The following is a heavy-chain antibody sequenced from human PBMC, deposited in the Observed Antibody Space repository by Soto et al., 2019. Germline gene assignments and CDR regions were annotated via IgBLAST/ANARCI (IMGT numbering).Heavy chain of an antibody. CDR2: MTPSSGYT. V-gene: IGHV1-8*01. CDR1: GYTFINYD. J-gene: IGHJ4*02. Sequence: ASVKVSCKASGYTFINYDINWVRQAPGQGLEWLGWMTPSSGYTGYAQKFQGRVTMTRNTSISTAYMELSSLRSEDTAVYYCARGREDFDYWGQGTLVTVSS. CDR3: ARGREDFDY. D-gene: IGHD1-26*01.